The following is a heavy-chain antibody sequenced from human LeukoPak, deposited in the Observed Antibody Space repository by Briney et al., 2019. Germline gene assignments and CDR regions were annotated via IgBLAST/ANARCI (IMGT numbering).Heavy chain of an antibody. J-gene: IGHJ5*02. CDR2: IYYSGST. CDR1: GGSISSSSYY. V-gene: IGHV4-39*01. CDR3: ARDQQYQRPAGWFDP. D-gene: IGHD2-2*01. Sequence: SETLSLTCTVSGGSISSSSYYWGWIRQPPGKGLEWIGSIYYSGSTYYNPSLKSRVTISVDTSKNQFSLKLGSVTAADTAVYYCARDQQYQRPAGWFDPWGQGTLVTVSS.